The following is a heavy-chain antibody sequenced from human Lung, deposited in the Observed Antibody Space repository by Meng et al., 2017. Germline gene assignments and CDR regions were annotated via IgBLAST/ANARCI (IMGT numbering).Heavy chain of an antibody. D-gene: IGHD1/OR15-1a*01. V-gene: IGHV4-34*01. CDR1: GGSFSGYY. Sequence: LQNWGDGMLKPSETLSLACAVYGGSFSGYYLSWIRQPPGKGLEWIGEINHSGSTNYNPSLKSRVTISVDTSKNQFSLKLSSVTAADTAVYYCARPKQANWYFDLWGRGTLVTVSS. CDR2: INHSGST. J-gene: IGHJ2*01. CDR3: ARPKQANWYFDL.